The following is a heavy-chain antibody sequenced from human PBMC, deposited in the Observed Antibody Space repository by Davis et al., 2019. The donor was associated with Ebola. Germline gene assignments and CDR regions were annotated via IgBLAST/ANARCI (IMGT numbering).Heavy chain of an antibody. V-gene: IGHV5-51*01. CDR3: AGASYYYYGMDV. J-gene: IGHJ6*02. CDR2: IYPGDSDT. Sequence: GESLKISCKGSGYTFGIYWIAWVRQMPGKGLEWMGIIYPGDSDTRYSPSFQGQVTISTDKSISTAYLQWSSLKASDTAMYYCAGASYYYYGMDVWGQGTTVTVSS. D-gene: IGHD4/OR15-4a*01. CDR1: GYTFGIYW.